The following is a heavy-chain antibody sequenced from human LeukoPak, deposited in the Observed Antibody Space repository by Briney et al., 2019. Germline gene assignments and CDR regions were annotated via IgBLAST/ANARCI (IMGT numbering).Heavy chain of an antibody. J-gene: IGHJ4*02. Sequence: ASVKVSCKASGYTFTSYGISWLRQAPGQGLEWMGWVSTYNGNTNYAQNLQGRVTMTTDRSTSTAYMELRSLTSDDTAVYYCARDRATLRGNNYDLLTGYYTGWDYWAQGTLVSVSS. CDR2: VSTYNGNT. V-gene: IGHV1-18*01. D-gene: IGHD3-9*01. CDR3: ARDRATLRGNNYDLLTGYYTGWDY. CDR1: GYTFTSYG.